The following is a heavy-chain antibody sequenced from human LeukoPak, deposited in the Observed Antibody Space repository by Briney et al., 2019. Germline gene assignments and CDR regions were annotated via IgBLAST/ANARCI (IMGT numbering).Heavy chain of an antibody. CDR3: ARKVRYCSGGSCPFPWFDP. J-gene: IGHJ5*02. D-gene: IGHD2-15*01. Sequence: PSETLSLTCTVSGGSISSGDYYWSWLRQPPGKGLEWIGYIYYSGSTYYNPSLKSRVTISVDTSKNQFSLKLSSVTAADTAVYYCARKVRYCSGGSCPFPWFDPWGQGTLVTVSS. CDR1: GGSISSGDYY. V-gene: IGHV4-30-4*01. CDR2: IYYSGST.